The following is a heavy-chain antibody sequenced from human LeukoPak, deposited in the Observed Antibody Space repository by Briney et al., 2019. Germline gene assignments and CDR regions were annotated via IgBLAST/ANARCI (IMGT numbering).Heavy chain of an antibody. CDR2: IYYSGST. V-gene: IGHV4-39*07. CDR1: GGSISSSSYY. Sequence: PSETLSLTCTVSGGSISSSSYYWGWIRQPPGKGLEWIGSIYYSGSTYYNPSLKSRVTISVDTSKNQFSLKLSSVTAADTAVYYCAREGCSGGSCYATGDAFDIWGQGTMVTVSS. CDR3: AREGCSGGSCYATGDAFDI. D-gene: IGHD2-15*01. J-gene: IGHJ3*02.